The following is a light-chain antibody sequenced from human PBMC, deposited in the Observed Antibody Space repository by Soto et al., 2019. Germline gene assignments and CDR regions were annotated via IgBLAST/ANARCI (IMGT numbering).Light chain of an antibody. J-gene: IGKJ2*01. V-gene: IGKV1-27*01. CDR1: QGMSNY. Sequence: DIQMTQSPSSLSAAVADRVTITCRASQGMSNYLAWYQQKPGKVPKLLIYAASTLQSGVPSRFSGSGSGTDFTLTISSLQPEDVATYYCQMYNSAPHTFGQGTKLEIK. CDR2: AAS. CDR3: QMYNSAPHT.